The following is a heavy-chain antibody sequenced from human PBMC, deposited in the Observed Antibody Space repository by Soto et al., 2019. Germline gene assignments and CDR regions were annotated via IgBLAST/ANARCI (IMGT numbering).Heavy chain of an antibody. V-gene: IGHV4-34*01. D-gene: IGHD2-2*01. CDR1: GGSFSGYY. Sequence: QVQLQQWGAGLLKPSETLSLTCAVYGGSFSGYYWSWIRQPPGKGLEWIGEINHSGSTNYNPSLKSRVTISVDTSKNQFSLKLSSVTAADTAVYYCARGSNQLRYYGMDVWGQGTTVTVSS. CDR2: INHSGST. CDR3: ARGSNQLRYYGMDV. J-gene: IGHJ6*02.